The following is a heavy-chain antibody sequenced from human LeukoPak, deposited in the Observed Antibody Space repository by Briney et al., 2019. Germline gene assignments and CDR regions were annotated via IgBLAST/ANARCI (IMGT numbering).Heavy chain of an antibody. CDR3: ARDNVVLTL. CDR1: GFTFSSYE. D-gene: IGHD2-21*02. J-gene: IGHJ4*02. CDR2: IGSSDSTT. V-gene: IGHV3-48*03. Sequence: GGSLRLSCVGSGFTFSSYEMNWVRQAPGKGLEWLSYIGSSDSTTHYADSVKGRFTISRDNAKNSLYLQMNSLRSEDTAVYYCARDNVVLTLWGQGTLVTVSS.